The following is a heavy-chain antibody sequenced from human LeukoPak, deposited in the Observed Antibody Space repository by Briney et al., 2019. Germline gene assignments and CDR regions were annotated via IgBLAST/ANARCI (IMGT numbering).Heavy chain of an antibody. Sequence: GASVKVSCKASDYILITYGITWVRQAPGQGLEWMGWISAYNGYTNYAQNLQGRVTMTTDTSTTTAYMELRSLRSDDTAVYYCARTWRDRPYYFDYWGQGTLVTVSS. V-gene: IGHV1-18*01. D-gene: IGHD3-3*01. J-gene: IGHJ4*02. CDR1: DYILITYG. CDR2: ISAYNGYT. CDR3: ARTWRDRPYYFDY.